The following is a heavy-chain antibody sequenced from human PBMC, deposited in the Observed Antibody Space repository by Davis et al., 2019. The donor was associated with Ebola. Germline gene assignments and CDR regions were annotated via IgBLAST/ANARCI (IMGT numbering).Heavy chain of an antibody. CDR3: ARVPKMATRIWYFDL. V-gene: IGHV4-59*12. CDR1: GGSISSYY. Sequence: PSETLSLTCTVSGGSISSYYWSWIRQPPGKGLEWIGYIYYRGSTTYNPSLKSRVTISVDTSKNQFPLKLSSVTAADTAVYYCARVPKMATRIWYFDLWGRGTLVTVSS. CDR2: IYYRGST. J-gene: IGHJ2*01. D-gene: IGHD5-24*01.